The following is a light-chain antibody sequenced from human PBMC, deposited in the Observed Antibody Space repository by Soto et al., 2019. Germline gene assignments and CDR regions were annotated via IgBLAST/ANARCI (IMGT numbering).Light chain of an antibody. CDR1: STDVGANNY. Sequence: QSVLTQPASVSGSPGPSITISCTGTSTDVGANNYVSWYQQHPGRAPKVMIYDVTNRPSGVSNRFSGSKSGNTASLTISGLQAEDEADYYCDSHVDGTTGVFGGGTKLTVL. CDR3: DSHVDGTTGV. V-gene: IGLV2-14*01. CDR2: DVT. J-gene: IGLJ2*01.